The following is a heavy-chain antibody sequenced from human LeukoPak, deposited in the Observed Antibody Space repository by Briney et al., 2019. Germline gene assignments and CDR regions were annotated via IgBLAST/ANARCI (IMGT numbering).Heavy chain of an antibody. CDR1: GFTFSNYD. J-gene: IGHJ4*02. D-gene: IGHD3-9*01. CDR3: TKDHGGRYYEIWARYYPENFFDY. CDR2: ISETGGSA. Sequence: AGGSLRLSCSVSGFTFSNYDMSWVRQAPGKGLEWVSTISETGGSASYAGSAKGRFTFSRDNSNGTLYLQMNGLRAEDTAVYFCTKDHGGRYYEIWARYYPENFFDYWGQGALVTVSS. V-gene: IGHV3-23*01.